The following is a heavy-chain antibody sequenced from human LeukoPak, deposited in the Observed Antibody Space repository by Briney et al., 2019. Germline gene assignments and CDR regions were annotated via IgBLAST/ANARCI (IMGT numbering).Heavy chain of an antibody. CDR3: AKTPSLWWFDT. CDR1: GFTCNTYA. CDR2: ISGSSGSS. V-gene: IGHV3-23*01. J-gene: IGHJ5*02. D-gene: IGHD3-16*02. Sequence: GGSLRRSCAASGFTCNTYAMRWLGQAPGIGLKWGSSISGSSGSSSYADSVKVRFTISRYNSNNTLYLQINSLRAEDTAVYYCAKTPSLWWFDTWGQGTLVTVSS.